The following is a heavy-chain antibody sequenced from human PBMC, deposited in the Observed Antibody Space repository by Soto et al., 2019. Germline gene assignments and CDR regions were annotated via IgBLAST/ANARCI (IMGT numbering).Heavy chain of an antibody. V-gene: IGHV3-21*01. CDR2: ISSSSSSYI. J-gene: IGHJ4*02. Sequence: GGSLRLSCAASGFTFSSYSMNWVRQAPGKGLEWVSSISSSSSSYIYYADSVKGRFTISRDNAKNSLYLQMNSLRAEDTAVYYCARLYSYGYIDYWCQGTLVTVSS. CDR3: ARLYSYGYIDY. CDR1: GFTFSSYS. D-gene: IGHD5-18*01.